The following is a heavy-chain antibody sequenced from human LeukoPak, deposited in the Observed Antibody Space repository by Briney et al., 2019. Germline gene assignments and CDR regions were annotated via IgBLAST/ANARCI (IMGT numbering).Heavy chain of an antibody. CDR2: IYYSGST. Sequence: SETLSLTCTVSGGSISSSSYYWGWIRQPPGKGLEWIGSIYYSGSTYYNPSLKSRVTISVDTSKNQFSLKLSSVTAADTAVHYCARHFLGQLYCSSTSCFPTAENSIWGQGTMVTVSS. CDR3: ARHFLGQLYCSSTSCFPTAENSI. D-gene: IGHD2-2*01. CDR1: GGSISSSSYY. V-gene: IGHV4-39*01. J-gene: IGHJ3*02.